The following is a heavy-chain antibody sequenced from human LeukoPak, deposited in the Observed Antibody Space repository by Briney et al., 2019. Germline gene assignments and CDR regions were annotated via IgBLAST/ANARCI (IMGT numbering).Heavy chain of an antibody. CDR1: GFTFSSYA. Sequence: GGSLRLSCAASGFTFSSYAMSWVRQAPEKGLEWVSAISGSGGSTYYADSEKGRFTISRDNSKNTLYLQMNSLRAEDTAVYYCANGYCSSTSCYALYYFDYWGQGTLVTVSS. V-gene: IGHV3-23*01. J-gene: IGHJ4*02. CDR2: ISGSGGST. CDR3: ANGYCSSTSCYALYYFDY. D-gene: IGHD2-2*01.